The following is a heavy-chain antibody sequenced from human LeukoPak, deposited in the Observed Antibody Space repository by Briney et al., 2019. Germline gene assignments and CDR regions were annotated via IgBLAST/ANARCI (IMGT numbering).Heavy chain of an antibody. Sequence: PGGSLRLSCAAYRFTFSSYSMNWVRQAPGKGLEWVSYISSSSRTIYYADSVKGRFTISRDNAKNSLYLQMNSLRAEDTAVYYCASQKLGGSYPYYFDYWGQGTLVTVSS. CDR2: ISSSSRTI. CDR1: RFTFSSYS. D-gene: IGHD1-26*01. CDR3: ASQKLGGSYPYYFDY. J-gene: IGHJ4*02. V-gene: IGHV3-48*04.